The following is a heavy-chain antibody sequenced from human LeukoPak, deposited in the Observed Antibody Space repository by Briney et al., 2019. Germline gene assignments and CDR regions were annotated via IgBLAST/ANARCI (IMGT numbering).Heavy chain of an antibody. J-gene: IGHJ6*02. Sequence: GRSLRLSCAASGFTFSSYTMNWVRQAPGKGLEWVSSITSSSSYIYYADSVKGRFTISRDNAKNSLYLQMDSLRAEDTAVYYCARSDYYGMDVWGQGTTVTVSS. CDR3: ARSDYYGMDV. CDR2: ITSSSSYI. CDR1: GFTFSSYT. V-gene: IGHV3-21*01.